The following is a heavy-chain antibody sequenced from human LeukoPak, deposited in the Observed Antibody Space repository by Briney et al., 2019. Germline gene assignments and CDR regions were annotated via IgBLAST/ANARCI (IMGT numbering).Heavy chain of an antibody. J-gene: IGHJ3*01. V-gene: IGHV1-18*01. CDR3: ARDHQAFDAFDL. Sequence: ASVKVSCKASGYTLSSLPLAWARQAPGQGPEWMGWINTYNGHTNSAQKLQGRLTMTADSSTNTAHMELRSLTSDDTAVYYCARDHQAFDAFDLWGQGTLVTVSS. CDR1: GYTLSSLP. CDR2: INTYNGHT.